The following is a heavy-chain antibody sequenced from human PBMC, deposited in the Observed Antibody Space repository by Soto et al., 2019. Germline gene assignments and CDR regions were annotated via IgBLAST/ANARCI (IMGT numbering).Heavy chain of an antibody. V-gene: IGHV1-18*01. CDR3: ARVPSSLPGDY. Sequence: GPEVKNPGASVKVSCKTSGYTFTNYGFIWVRQASRQGLELMGWISAYNGDTKVPQKFQGRLTLTTDTSTSTASMELRSLRSDDTAVYYCARVPSSLPGDYWGQGTLVTVSS. J-gene: IGHJ4*02. CDR2: ISAYNGDT. D-gene: IGHD3-10*01. CDR1: GYTFTNYG.